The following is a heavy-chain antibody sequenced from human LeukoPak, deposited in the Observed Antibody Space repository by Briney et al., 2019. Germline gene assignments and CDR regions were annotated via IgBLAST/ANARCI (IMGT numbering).Heavy chain of an antibody. CDR1: GFTFDDYG. V-gene: IGHV3-20*04. CDR2: INWNGGRA. D-gene: IGHD1-26*01. Sequence: GGSLRLSCAASGFTFDDYGMSWVRQAPGKGLEWVSGINWNGGRAGHADSVKGRFTISRDNAKNSLFLQMNSLRAEDTALYYCVRDRGGTYMYFQHWGQGTLVTASS. J-gene: IGHJ1*01. CDR3: VRDRGGTYMYFQH.